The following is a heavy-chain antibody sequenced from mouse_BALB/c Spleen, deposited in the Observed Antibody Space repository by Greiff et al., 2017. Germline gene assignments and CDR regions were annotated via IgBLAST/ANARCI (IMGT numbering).Heavy chain of an antibody. CDR3: ARGDGRYAIDY. Sequence: QVQLQQSGAELVRPGTSVKLSCKAAGYTFTNYWICWVKQRPGHGLEWIGDIYPGGGYTNYNEKFKGKATLTADTSSSTAYMQLSSLTSEDSAIYYCARGDGRYAIDYWGQGTSVTVSS. D-gene: IGHD2-3*01. V-gene: IGHV1-63*02. J-gene: IGHJ4*01. CDR2: IYPGGGYT. CDR1: GYTFTNYW.